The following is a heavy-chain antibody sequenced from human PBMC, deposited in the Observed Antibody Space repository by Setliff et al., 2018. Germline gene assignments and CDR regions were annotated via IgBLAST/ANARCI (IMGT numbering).Heavy chain of an antibody. Sequence: PGESLKISCKASGYTFTTYWLGWVRQTPGKGLEWMGSIYPGDSDTRYRPSFQGQVTISADKSISTAYLQWSSLKASDIGMYYCARLTPMADFDYWGQGTLVTVSS. CDR3: ARLTPMADFDY. D-gene: IGHD5-18*01. CDR2: IYPGDSDT. J-gene: IGHJ4*02. CDR1: GYTFTTYW. V-gene: IGHV5-51*01.